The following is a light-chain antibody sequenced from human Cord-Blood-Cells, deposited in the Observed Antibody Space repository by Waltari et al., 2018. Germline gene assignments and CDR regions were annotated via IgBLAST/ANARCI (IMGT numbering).Light chain of an antibody. V-gene: IGLV2-11*01. CDR1: SSDVGGDNY. Sequence: QSALTQPRSVSGSPGQSVTISCTGTSSDVGGDNYVSWYQQHPGKAPKRMIYDVSKRPSGVPDRFSGSKSGNTASLTISGLQAEDEAYYYCCSYAGSYTYVFGTGTKVTVL. CDR3: CSYAGSYTYV. CDR2: DVS. J-gene: IGLJ1*01.